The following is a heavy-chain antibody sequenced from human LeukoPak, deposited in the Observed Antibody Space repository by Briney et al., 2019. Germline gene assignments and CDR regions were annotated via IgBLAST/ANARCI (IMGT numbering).Heavy chain of an antibody. CDR1: GFTFSNYA. CDR2: INGRGGST. Sequence: GGSLRLSCAASGFTFSNYAMSWVRQAPGKGLEWVSSINGRGGSTYYADSVKGRFTISRDNSKNTLYLQMNSLRAEDTAVYYCARDRGTMTVDAFDIWGQGTMVTVSS. V-gene: IGHV3-23*01. CDR3: ARDRGTMTVDAFDI. D-gene: IGHD3-22*01. J-gene: IGHJ3*02.